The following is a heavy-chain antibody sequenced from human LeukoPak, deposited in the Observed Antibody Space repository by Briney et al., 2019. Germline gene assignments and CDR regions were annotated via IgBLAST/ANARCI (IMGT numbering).Heavy chain of an antibody. CDR1: GFTFSSYP. V-gene: IGHV3-48*01. J-gene: IGHJ4*02. CDR3: ARALNRHIGAFEY. CDR2: INHSGTSV. Sequence: GALRLSCAASGFTFSSYPMNWVRQAPGKGLEWISNINHSGTSVWYPDSVKGRFTISRDSSKNTPYLHMNSLRVEDTATYFCARALNRHIGAFEYWGQGALVMVSS. D-gene: IGHD4/OR15-4a*01.